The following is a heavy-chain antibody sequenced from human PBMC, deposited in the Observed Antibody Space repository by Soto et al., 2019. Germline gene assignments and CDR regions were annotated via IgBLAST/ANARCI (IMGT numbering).Heavy chain of an antibody. Sequence: QLQLQESGPGLVKPSETLSLTCTVSGGSISSSSYYWGWIRQPPGKGLEWIGSIYYSGSTYYNPSLKSRVTISVDTSKNHFSLKLSSVTAADTAVYYCASRICSGGSCYSENWFDPWGQGTLVTVSS. V-gene: IGHV4-39*02. J-gene: IGHJ5*02. CDR3: ASRICSGGSCYSENWFDP. CDR1: GGSISSSSYY. D-gene: IGHD2-15*01. CDR2: IYYSGST.